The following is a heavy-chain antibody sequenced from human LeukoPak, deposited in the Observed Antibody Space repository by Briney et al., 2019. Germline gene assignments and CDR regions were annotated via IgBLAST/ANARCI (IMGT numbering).Heavy chain of an antibody. CDR2: IYYSGST. V-gene: IGHV4-59*12. J-gene: IGHJ4*02. CDR3: ASDRGYAAY. D-gene: IGHD5-12*01. Sequence: SETLSLTCSVSGASFSSYYWSWIRQPPGKGLEWIGSIYYSGSTNYNPSLKSRVTISVDTSKNQFSLKLSSVTAADTAVYYCASDRGYAAYWGQGTLVTVSS. CDR1: GASFSSYY.